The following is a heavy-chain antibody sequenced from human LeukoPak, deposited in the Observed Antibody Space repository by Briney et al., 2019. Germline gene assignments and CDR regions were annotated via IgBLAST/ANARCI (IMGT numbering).Heavy chain of an antibody. CDR2: IRYDGSNK. J-gene: IGHJ6*03. Sequence: GGSLRLSCAASGFTFSSYGMHWVRQAPGKGLEWVAFIRYDGSNKYYADSVKGRFTISRDNSKNTLYLQMNSLRAEDTAVYYCAKAHSIVATILAYMDVWGKGTTVTISS. CDR3: AKAHSIVATILAYMDV. CDR1: GFTFSSYG. D-gene: IGHD5-12*01. V-gene: IGHV3-30*02.